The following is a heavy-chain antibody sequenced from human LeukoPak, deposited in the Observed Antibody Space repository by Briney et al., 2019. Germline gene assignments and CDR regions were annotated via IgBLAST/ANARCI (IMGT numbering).Heavy chain of an antibody. V-gene: IGHV1-46*01. D-gene: IGHD5-18*01. CDR3: SRDKSLQAMAWWFDT. J-gene: IGHJ5*02. Sequence: ASVKVSCKSSGYTFTRHYLHWVRQAPGQGLQWVGLINPTGTSSWSAQKFQGRVTLTRDMSTSTDYMQLSSRRPEYTAVYYCSRDKSLQAMAWWFDTWGQGTLVIVSS. CDR1: GYTFTRHY. CDR2: INPTGTSS.